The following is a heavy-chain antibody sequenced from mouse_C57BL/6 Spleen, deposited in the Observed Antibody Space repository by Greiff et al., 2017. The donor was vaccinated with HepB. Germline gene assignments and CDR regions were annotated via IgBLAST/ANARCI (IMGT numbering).Heavy chain of an antibody. CDR2: ISDGGSYT. D-gene: IGHD2-12*01. CDR3: ARASYYKEYYFDY. V-gene: IGHV5-4*01. J-gene: IGHJ2*01. Sequence: VQLVESGGGLVKPGGPLKLSCAASGFTFSSYAMSWVRQTPEKRLEWVATISDGGSYTYYPDNVKGRFTISRDNAKNNLYLQMSHLKSEDTAMYYCARASYYKEYYFDYWGQGTTLTVSS. CDR1: GFTFSSYA.